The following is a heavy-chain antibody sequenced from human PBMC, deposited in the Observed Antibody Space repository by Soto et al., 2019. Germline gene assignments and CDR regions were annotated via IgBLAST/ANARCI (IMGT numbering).Heavy chain of an antibody. Sequence: GASVKVSCKASGGTFSSYTISWVRQAPGQGLEWMGRIIPILGIANYAQKFKGRVTITADKSTSTAYIELSSLRSEDTAVYYFARGSYCSGGSCHRPLYYYMDVWGKGTTVTVSS. CDR1: GGTFSSYT. CDR2: IIPILGIA. D-gene: IGHD2-15*01. V-gene: IGHV1-69*02. CDR3: ARGSYCSGGSCHRPLYYYMDV. J-gene: IGHJ6*03.